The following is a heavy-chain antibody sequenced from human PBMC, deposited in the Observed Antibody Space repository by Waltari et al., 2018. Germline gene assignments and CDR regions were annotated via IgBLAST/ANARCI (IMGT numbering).Heavy chain of an antibody. D-gene: IGHD3-22*01. CDR1: AWSFGDYF. CDR2: IYHNGHT. Sequence: QTQLHQWGAGLVTPSETLSLTCAVFAWSFGDYFWTWVRHSPGKGLEWIGEIYHNGHTNYNPSLGRRVTISLDTSKNQFSLKLTSVTAADTAVYYCARGNYHDSPRLDWWGHGNLVTVSS. J-gene: IGHJ4*01. CDR3: ARGNYHDSPRLDW. V-gene: IGHV4-34*01.